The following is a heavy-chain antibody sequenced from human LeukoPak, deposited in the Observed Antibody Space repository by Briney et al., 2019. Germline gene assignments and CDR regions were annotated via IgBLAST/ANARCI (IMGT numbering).Heavy chain of an antibody. CDR1: GGTFTSYA. J-gene: IGHJ4*02. Sequence: ASVKVSCKTSGGTFTSYAITWVRQAPGQGLEWMGKIIPISGTTNYAQKFQGRVTFTADESTSTAYMELSSLRSEDTAVYYCARIYDSSGYSHFDYWGQGTLVTVSS. CDR2: IIPISGTT. CDR3: ARIYDSSGYSHFDY. D-gene: IGHD3-22*01. V-gene: IGHV1-69*13.